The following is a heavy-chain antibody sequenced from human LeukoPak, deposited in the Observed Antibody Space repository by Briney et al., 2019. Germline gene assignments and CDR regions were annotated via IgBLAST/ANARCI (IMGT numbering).Heavy chain of an antibody. Sequence: PGGSLRLSCAASGFTFSSSNMHWVRQAPGKGLEWVSYITGSSSAMYYADSVKGRFTISRDNAKDSLFLQMSSLRAEDTAVYYCASDVVGGTTNYWGQGTLVTVSS. CDR2: ITGSSSAM. J-gene: IGHJ4*02. V-gene: IGHV3-48*01. D-gene: IGHD1-26*01. CDR3: ASDVVGGTTNY. CDR1: GFTFSSSN.